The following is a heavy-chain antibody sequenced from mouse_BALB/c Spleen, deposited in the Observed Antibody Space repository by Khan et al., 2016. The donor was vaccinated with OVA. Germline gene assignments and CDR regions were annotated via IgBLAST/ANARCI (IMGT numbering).Heavy chain of an antibody. V-gene: IGHV9-4*02. CDR2: INTHSGVP. CDR1: GYTFTTAG. D-gene: IGHD2-14*01. CDR3: ARGGAAYYRNDGGAMDY. Sequence: QIQLVQSGPELKKPGETVRISCKASGYTFTTAGMQWVQKMPGKGLKWIGWINTHSGVPKYAEDFKGRFAFSLETSASTVYLQITNLKNEYTATYCCARGGAAYYRNDGGAMDYWSQGTSVTVSS. J-gene: IGHJ4*01.